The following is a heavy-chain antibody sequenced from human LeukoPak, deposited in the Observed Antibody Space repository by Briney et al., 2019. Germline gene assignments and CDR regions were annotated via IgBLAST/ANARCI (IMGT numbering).Heavy chain of an antibody. J-gene: IGHJ4*02. D-gene: IGHD1-7*01. V-gene: IGHV4-38-2*02. Sequence: SETLSLTCTVSGYSISSGYYWGWIRQPPGKGLEWIGSIYHSGSTYYNPSLKSRVTISVDTSKNQFSLKLSSVTAADTAVYYCARDRGTPGYDFDYWGQGTLVTVSS. CDR2: IYHSGST. CDR1: GYSISSGYY. CDR3: ARDRGTPGYDFDY.